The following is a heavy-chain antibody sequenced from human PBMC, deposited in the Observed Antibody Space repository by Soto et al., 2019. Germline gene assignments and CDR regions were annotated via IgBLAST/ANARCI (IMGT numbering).Heavy chain of an antibody. D-gene: IGHD2-15*01. CDR1: GYSFTSYW. V-gene: IGHV5-51*01. Sequence: PGESLKSSCKGSGYSFTSYWIGWVRQMPGKGLEWMGIIYPGDSDTRYSPSFQGQVTISADKSISTAYLQWSSLKASDTAMYYCARHKRRYCSGGSCYSGVRGMDVWGHGTTVTVSS. CDR2: IYPGDSDT. J-gene: IGHJ6*02. CDR3: ARHKRRYCSGGSCYSGVRGMDV.